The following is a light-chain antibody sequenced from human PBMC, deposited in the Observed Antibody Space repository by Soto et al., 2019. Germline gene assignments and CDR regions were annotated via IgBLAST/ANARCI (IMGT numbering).Light chain of an antibody. V-gene: IGLV1-44*01. Sequence: QPVLTQPPSASGTPGQRVTISCSGISSNIGSNAVNWYQQLPGTAPKLLIYNNSQRPSGVPDRFSASKSGTSASLAISGLQSEDEADYYCAAWDDSLKGPVFGTGTKVTVL. CDR3: AAWDDSLKGPV. CDR2: NNS. J-gene: IGLJ1*01. CDR1: SSNIGSNA.